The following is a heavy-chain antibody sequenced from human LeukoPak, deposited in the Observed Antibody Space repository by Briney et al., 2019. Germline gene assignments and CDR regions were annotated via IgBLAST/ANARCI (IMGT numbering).Heavy chain of an antibody. D-gene: IGHD5-18*01. CDR1: GFTFNSYA. J-gene: IGHJ4*02. CDR3: AKTYRDYFDS. CDR2: ISASGAST. V-gene: IGHV3-23*01. Sequence: GGCLRLSCVGSGFTFNSYAMNWVRQAPGKGLQWVSTISASGASTFYADSVKGRFTISRDNSKNTVSLQVNSLRVEDTAIYYCAKTYRDYFDSWGLGTLVTVSS.